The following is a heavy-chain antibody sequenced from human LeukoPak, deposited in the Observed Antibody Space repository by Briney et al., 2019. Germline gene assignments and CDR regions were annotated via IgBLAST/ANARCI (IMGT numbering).Heavy chain of an antibody. V-gene: IGHV3-64*04. Sequence: GGSLRLSCSVSGFIFSRYAMHWVRQAPGKGLEYVSGISSNGGSTYYADSVKGRFTISRDNSKNTLYLQMNSLRAEDTAEYYCAKDHLGNYGSGSYPDYWGQGTLVTVSS. CDR2: ISSNGGST. J-gene: IGHJ4*02. D-gene: IGHD3-10*01. CDR3: AKDHLGNYGSGSYPDY. CDR1: GFIFSRYA.